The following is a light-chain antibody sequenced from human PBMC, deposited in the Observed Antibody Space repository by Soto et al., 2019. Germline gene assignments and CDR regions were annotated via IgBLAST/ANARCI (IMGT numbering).Light chain of an antibody. Sequence: EILLTQSPGTMSLSPGERATLSCRASQSVRNDYLAWYQQKPGQAPRLLIYGAYGRATGIPDRFSGSGSGTDFTLTISRLEPEDFAVYYCQQHGSSPYTFGEGTKLEI. V-gene: IGKV3-20*01. CDR2: GAY. CDR3: QQHGSSPYT. J-gene: IGKJ2*01. CDR1: QSVRNDY.